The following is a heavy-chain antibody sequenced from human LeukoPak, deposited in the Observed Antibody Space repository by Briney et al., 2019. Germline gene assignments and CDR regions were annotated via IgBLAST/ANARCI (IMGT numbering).Heavy chain of an antibody. CDR2: ISSSSSYI. J-gene: IGHJ5*02. Sequence: KSGGSLRLSCAASGFTFSSYSMNWVRQAPGKGLEWVSSISSSSSYIYYADSVKGRFTISRDNSKNTLYLQMNSLRAEDTALYYCARVRPPYGYGKWFDPWGQGTLVTVSS. CDR1: GFTFSSYS. CDR3: ARVRPPYGYGKWFDP. D-gene: IGHD5-18*01. V-gene: IGHV3-21*01.